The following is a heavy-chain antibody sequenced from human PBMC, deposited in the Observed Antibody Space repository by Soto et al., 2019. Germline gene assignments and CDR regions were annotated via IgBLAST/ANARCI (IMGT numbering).Heavy chain of an antibody. D-gene: IGHD6-13*01. J-gene: IGHJ6*02. CDR2: ISAYNGNT. V-gene: IGHV1-18*04. CDR3: ARDRWSIAAAGTGYYYYGMDV. CDR1: GYTFTSYC. Sequence: ASVKVSCKASGYTFTSYCISWVRQAPGQGLEWMGWISAYNGNTNYAQKLQGRVTMTTDTSTSTAYMELRSLRSDDTAVYYCARDRWSIAAAGTGYYYYGMDVWGQGTTVTVSS.